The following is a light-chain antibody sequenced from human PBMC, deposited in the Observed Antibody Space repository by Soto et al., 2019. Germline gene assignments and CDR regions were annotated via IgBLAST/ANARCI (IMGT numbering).Light chain of an antibody. Sequence: EVAMAQTPVTLSVSPGERATLSCRASQSVSSYLAWYQQKPGQAPRLLIYDASNRATGIPARFSGSGSGTDFTLTISSLEPEDFAIYYCQQYHNWPLTLGGGTKVDIK. J-gene: IGKJ4*01. CDR3: QQYHNWPLT. V-gene: IGKV3-11*01. CDR1: QSVSSY. CDR2: DAS.